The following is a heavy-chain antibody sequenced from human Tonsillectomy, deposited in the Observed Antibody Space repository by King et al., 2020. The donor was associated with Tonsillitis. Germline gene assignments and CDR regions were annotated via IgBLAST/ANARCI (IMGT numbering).Heavy chain of an antibody. D-gene: IGHD4-17*01. CDR3: ARAYYGDYEENYDMDV. Sequence: QLQESGPGLVKPSETLSLTCTVSGGSISGYYWSWIRQPPGKGLEWIGYIYYSGSTNYNPSLKSRVTISVDTSKNQFSLKLSSVTAADTAVYYCARAYYGDYEENYDMDVWGKGTTVTVSS. V-gene: IGHV4-59*01. CDR2: IYYSGST. J-gene: IGHJ6*03. CDR1: GGSISGYY.